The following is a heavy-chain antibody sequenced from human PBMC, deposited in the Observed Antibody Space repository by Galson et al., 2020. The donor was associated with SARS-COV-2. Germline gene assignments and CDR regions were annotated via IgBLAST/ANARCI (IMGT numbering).Heavy chain of an antibody. D-gene: IGHD1-26*01. CDR1: GFSLRTSGVG. J-gene: IGHJ5*02. V-gene: IGHV2-5*01. CDR3: AHALQCVVGVTTHWFDP. CDR2: IYWNGDK. Sequence: ESGPTLVKPTQTLTLTCTFSGFSLRTSGVGVGWIRQSPGKALEWLALIYWNGDKRYSPSLKSRLTITKHASKNQVVLTLTNMDPVDTATYNCAHALQCVVGVTTHWFDPWGQGTLVAGSS.